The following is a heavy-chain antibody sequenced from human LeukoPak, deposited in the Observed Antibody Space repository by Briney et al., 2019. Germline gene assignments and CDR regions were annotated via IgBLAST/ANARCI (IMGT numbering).Heavy chain of an antibody. J-gene: IGHJ6*02. Sequence: GGSLSLSCAASGFTFRSYWMHWVRQPPGKGLVWVSRINSDGSSTTYADFVKGRFTISRDNAKNTLYLQMNTLRAEDTAVYYCAKGGGDYLIYYGMDVWGQGATVTVSS. CDR1: GFTFRSYW. CDR2: INSDGSST. V-gene: IGHV3-74*01. D-gene: IGHD4-17*01. CDR3: AKGGGDYLIYYGMDV.